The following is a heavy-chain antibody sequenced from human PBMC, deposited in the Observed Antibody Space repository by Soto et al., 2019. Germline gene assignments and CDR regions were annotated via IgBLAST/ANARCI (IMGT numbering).Heavy chain of an antibody. CDR1: GFTFSNAW. V-gene: IGHV3-15*07. D-gene: IGHD5-18*01. CDR3: TTENGGYSYGYALSPLRPFDY. Sequence: EVQLVESGGGLVKPGGSLRLSCAASGFTFSNAWMNWVRQAPGKGLEWVGRIRSKTDGGTTDYAAPVKGRFTISRDDSKNTLYLQMISLKAEYTAVYYCTTENGGYSYGYALSPLRPFDYWGQGTLVTVSS. J-gene: IGHJ4*02. CDR2: IRSKTDGGTT.